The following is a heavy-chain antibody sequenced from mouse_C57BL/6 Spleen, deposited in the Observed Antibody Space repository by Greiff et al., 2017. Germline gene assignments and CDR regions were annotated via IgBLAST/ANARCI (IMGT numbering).Heavy chain of an antibody. Sequence: QVQLQQPGAELVMPGASVKLSCKASGYTFTSYWMHWVKQRPGQGLEWIGEIDPSDSYTNYNQKFKGKSTLTVDKSSSTAYMQLSSLTSEDSAVYYCGTGYAMDYWGQGTSGTVSS. J-gene: IGHJ4*01. CDR2: IDPSDSYT. CDR1: GYTFTSYW. CDR3: GTGYAMDY. V-gene: IGHV1-69*01.